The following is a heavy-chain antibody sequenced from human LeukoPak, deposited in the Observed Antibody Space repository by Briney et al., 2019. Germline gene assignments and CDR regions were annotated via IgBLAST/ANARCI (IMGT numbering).Heavy chain of an antibody. J-gene: IGHJ5*02. Sequence: SETLSLTCAVYGGSFSGHFWTWIRQSPGKGLEWIGEVKHTVSTHSNPSLKSRVTMSVDTSKNQFSLKLSSVTAADTAVYYCARLVVIVGWFDPWGQGTLVTVSS. CDR1: GGSFSGHF. CDR3: ARLVVIVGWFDP. D-gene: IGHD5-12*01. V-gene: IGHV4-34*01. CDR2: VKHTVST.